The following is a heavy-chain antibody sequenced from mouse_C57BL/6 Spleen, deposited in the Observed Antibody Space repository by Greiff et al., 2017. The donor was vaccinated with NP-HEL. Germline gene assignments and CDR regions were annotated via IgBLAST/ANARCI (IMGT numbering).Heavy chain of an antibody. CDR3: AREEGYFDV. CDR2: IHPNSGST. CDR1: GYTFTSYW. V-gene: IGHV1-64*01. J-gene: IGHJ1*03. Sequence: QVQLQQPGAELVKPGASVKLSCKASGYTFTSYWMHWVKQRPGQGLEWIGMIHPNSGSTNYNEKFKSKATLTVDKSSSTAYMQLSRLTSEDSAVYYCAREEGYFDVWGTGTTVTVSS.